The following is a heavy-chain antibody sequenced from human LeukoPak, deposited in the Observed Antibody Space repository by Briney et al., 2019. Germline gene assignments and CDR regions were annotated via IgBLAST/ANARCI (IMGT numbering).Heavy chain of an antibody. CDR2: IIPIFGTA. V-gene: IGHV1-69*13. J-gene: IGHJ6*03. Sequence: SVKVSCKASGGTFSSYAISWVRQAPGQGLEWVGGIIPIFGTANYAQKFQGRVTITADESTSTAYMELSSLRSEDTAMYYCATPRVGGYYYYYYMDVWGKGTTVTVSS. CDR3: ATPRVGGYYYYYYMDV. CDR1: GGTFSSYA. D-gene: IGHD3-16*01.